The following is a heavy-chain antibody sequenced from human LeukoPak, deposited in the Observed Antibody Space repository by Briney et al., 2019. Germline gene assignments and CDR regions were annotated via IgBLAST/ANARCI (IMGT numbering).Heavy chain of an antibody. Sequence: GESLKISCKGSAYSFTSYWIAWVRQMPGKALEGMGSIDPGDSDTRYSPSFQGQVTISADKSICTAYLQWSSLKASDTAMYYCASQYHYGSGTYYNAFDIWGQGTMVTVSS. J-gene: IGHJ3*02. D-gene: IGHD3-10*01. CDR1: AYSFTSYW. V-gene: IGHV5-51*01. CDR3: ASQYHYGSGTYYNAFDI. CDR2: IDPGDSDT.